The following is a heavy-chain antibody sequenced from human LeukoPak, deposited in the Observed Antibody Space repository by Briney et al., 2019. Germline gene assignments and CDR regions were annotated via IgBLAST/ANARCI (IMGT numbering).Heavy chain of an antibody. CDR1: GGSISSGGYY. CDR2: IYHSGST. D-gene: IGHD2-2*01. Sequence: SETLSLTCTVSGGSISSGGYYWSWIRQPPGKGLEWIGYIYHSGSTYYNPSLKSRVTISVDRSKNQFSLKLNSVTAADTAVYYCASTSLQGSDCWGQGTLVTVSS. J-gene: IGHJ4*02. CDR3: ASTSLQGSDC. V-gene: IGHV4-30-2*01.